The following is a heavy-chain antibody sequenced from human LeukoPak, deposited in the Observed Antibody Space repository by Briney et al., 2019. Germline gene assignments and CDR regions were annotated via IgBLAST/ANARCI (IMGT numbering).Heavy chain of an antibody. D-gene: IGHD6-13*01. CDR3: ARETAAGPRDPYYYYGMDV. V-gene: IGHV3-33*01. J-gene: IGHJ6*02. CDR1: GFTFSSYG. CDR2: IWYDGSNK. Sequence: GGSLRLSCAASGFTFSSYGMHWVRQAPGKGLEWVAVIWYDGSNKYYADSVKGRFTISRDNSKNTLYLQMNSLGAEDTAVYYCARETAAGPRDPYYYYGMDVWGQGTTVTVSS.